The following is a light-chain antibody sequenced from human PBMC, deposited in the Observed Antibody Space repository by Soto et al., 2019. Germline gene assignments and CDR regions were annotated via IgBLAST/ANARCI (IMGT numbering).Light chain of an antibody. CDR2: EVT. Sequence: QSALTQPASVSGSPGQSITISCTGTSGDIGSYNRVSWYQQHPGKAPKLIIYEVTDRPSGVSNRFSGSKSGNTASLTISGLQADDEAEYYCSSYTNSNTRACVFGCGTKVTVL. V-gene: IGLV2-14*01. J-gene: IGLJ1*01. CDR3: SSYTNSNTRACV. CDR1: SGDIGSYNR.